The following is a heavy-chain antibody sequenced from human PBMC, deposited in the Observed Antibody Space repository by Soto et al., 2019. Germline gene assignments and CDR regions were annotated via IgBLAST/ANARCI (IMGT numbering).Heavy chain of an antibody. CDR3: ARDKRDLRFLEWSYYFDY. D-gene: IGHD3-3*01. CDR2: ISYDGSNK. V-gene: IGHV3-30-3*01. J-gene: IGHJ4*02. Sequence: GGSLRLSCAASGFTFSSYSMHWVRQAPGKGQEWVAVISYDGSNKYYADSVKGRFTISRDNSKNTLYLQLNSLRAEDTAVYYCARDKRDLRFLEWSYYFDYWGQGTLVTVSS. CDR1: GFTFSSYS.